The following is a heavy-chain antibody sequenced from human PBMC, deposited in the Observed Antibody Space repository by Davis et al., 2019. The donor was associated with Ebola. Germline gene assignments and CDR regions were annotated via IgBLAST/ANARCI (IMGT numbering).Heavy chain of an antibody. Sequence: PGGSLRLSCAGSGFTFSTYAMTWVRQAPGKGLEWVSRISGSGGDPHYADSVKGRFTISRDNSKNTLYLQMNSLRTEDTAVYYCARPYYDKGHYYFDYWGQGTLVTVSS. J-gene: IGHJ4*02. V-gene: IGHV3-23*01. CDR3: ARPYYDKGHYYFDY. CDR2: ISGSGGDP. D-gene: IGHD3-22*01. CDR1: GFTFSTYA.